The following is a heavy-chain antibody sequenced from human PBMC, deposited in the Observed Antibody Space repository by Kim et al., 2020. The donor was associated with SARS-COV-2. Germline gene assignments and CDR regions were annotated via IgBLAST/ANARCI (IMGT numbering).Heavy chain of an antibody. J-gene: IGHJ3*01. CDR1: GFHFESYA. V-gene: IGHV3-23*01. CDR2: IRGGGAIS. D-gene: IGHD3-22*01. CDR3: AKCSSSYGNDAFDV. Sequence: GGSLRLSCAASGFHFESYAMSWVRQAPGEGLEWVSYIRGGGAISHYADPVKGRFTISRDNFKNTLYLQMNNLTGGDTAVYYCAKCSSSYGNDAFDVWGQGTVVTVS.